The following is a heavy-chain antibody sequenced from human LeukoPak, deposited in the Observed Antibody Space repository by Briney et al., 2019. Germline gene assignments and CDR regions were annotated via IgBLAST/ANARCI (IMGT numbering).Heavy chain of an antibody. CDR2: IYYSGST. CDR3: ARDGWGAEDYYYYYMDV. CDR1: GGSISSSSYY. J-gene: IGHJ6*03. D-gene: IGHD3-10*01. V-gene: IGHV4-39*07. Sequence: PSETLSLTCTVSGGSISSSSYYWGWIRQPPGKGLEWIGSIYYSGSTYYNPSLKSRVTISVDTSKNQFSLKLSSVTAADTAVYYCARDGWGAEDYYYYYMDVWGKGTTVTISS.